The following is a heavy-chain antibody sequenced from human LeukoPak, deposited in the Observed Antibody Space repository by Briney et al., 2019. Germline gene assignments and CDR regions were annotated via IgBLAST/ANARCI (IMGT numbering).Heavy chain of an antibody. CDR3: ARFPNGDYETYWYFAL. Sequence: SETLSLTCTVSGGSISSGGHYWSWLRQRPGRGLELIGYIFYTGSNNYNPSLKSRVTMSVDTSKKQFSLRLTSVTAADTAVSYCARFPNGDYETYWYFALWGRGTLVTVSS. CDR2: IFYTGSN. D-gene: IGHD4-17*01. V-gene: IGHV4-31*03. CDR1: GGSISSGGHY. J-gene: IGHJ2*01.